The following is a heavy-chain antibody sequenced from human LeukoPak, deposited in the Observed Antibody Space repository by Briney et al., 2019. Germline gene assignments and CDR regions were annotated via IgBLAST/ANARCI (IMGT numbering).Heavy chain of an antibody. CDR3: AKDLVYALDY. CDR1: GFTFSSYG. CDR2: ISYDGSNK. D-gene: IGHD2-8*01. J-gene: IGHJ4*02. Sequence: GGSLRLSCAASGFTFSSYGMHWVRQAPRKGLEWVAVISYDGSNKYYADSVKGRFTISRDNSKNTLYLQMNSLRAEDTAVYYCAKDLVYALDYWGQGTLVTVSS. V-gene: IGHV3-30*18.